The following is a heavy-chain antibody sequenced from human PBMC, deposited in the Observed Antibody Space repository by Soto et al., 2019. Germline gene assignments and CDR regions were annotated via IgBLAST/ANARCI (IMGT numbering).Heavy chain of an antibody. CDR3: ARVASSSSWHIPHFDQ. Sequence: GGSLRLSYAASGFMFRSYAMHWVRQAPGKGLEWVAGIWYDGSTKYYGDSVKGRYSISRGNSKNMLDLQMNSLRAEDTAVYYCARVASSSSWHIPHFDQWGQGTLVTVSS. V-gene: IGHV3-33*01. D-gene: IGHD6-13*01. CDR2: IWYDGSTK. CDR1: GFMFRSYA. J-gene: IGHJ4*02.